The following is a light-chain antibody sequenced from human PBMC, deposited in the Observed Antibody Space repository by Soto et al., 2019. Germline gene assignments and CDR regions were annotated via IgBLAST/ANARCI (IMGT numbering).Light chain of an antibody. V-gene: IGKV3-20*01. CDR2: GAS. Sequence: EIVXXXSPGXXXLSPGERATXXXXASQXVXXSYLAWYQQKPGQAPRLLIYGASSRATGIPDRFSGSGSGTDFTLTISRLEPEDFAVYYCQQYGSSPPFTFGPGTKVDIK. CDR3: QQYGSSPPFT. CDR1: QXVXXSY. J-gene: IGKJ3*01.